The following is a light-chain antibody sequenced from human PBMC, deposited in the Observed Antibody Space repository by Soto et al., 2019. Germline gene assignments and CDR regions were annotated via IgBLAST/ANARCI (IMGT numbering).Light chain of an antibody. J-gene: IGKJ1*01. CDR3: QQYGSCEAWK. Sequence: EIVLTQSPGTLSLSPGERATLSCRASQSVSGGYLAWYQQKPGQSHTLLIYGASSRAAGIPDRFGGRGSGTGFTLTISRLETEDTPVYYGQQYGSCEAWKFGHGTKVEIK. CDR1: QSVSGGY. CDR2: GAS. V-gene: IGKV3-20*01.